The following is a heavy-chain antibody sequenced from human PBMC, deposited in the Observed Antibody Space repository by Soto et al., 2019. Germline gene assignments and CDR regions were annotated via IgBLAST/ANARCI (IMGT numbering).Heavy chain of an antibody. Sequence: QVQLVQSGAEVKKPGSSVKVSCKASGGTFSSYAISWVRQAPGQGLEWMGGIIPIFGTAKYAQKYQGRVTITADDSTGPAYLEQSSLRSEDTAVNYCARDWGREFVVLPAAISNYYFYGMHVRGQGTTVTVSP. CDR1: GGTFSSYA. V-gene: IGHV1-69*01. D-gene: IGHD2-2*01. J-gene: IGHJ6*01. CDR2: IIPIFGTA. CDR3: ARDWGREFVVLPAAISNYYFYGMHV.